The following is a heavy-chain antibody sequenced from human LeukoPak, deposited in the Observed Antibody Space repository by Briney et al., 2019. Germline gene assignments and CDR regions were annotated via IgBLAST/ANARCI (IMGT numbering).Heavy chain of an antibody. Sequence: SETLSLTCTVSGGSISSYYWSWIRQPPGKGLEWIGYIYYSGSTNYNPSLKSRVTISVDTSKNQFSLKLSSVTAADTAVYYCARRDGSSWYVGWFDPWGQGTLVTVSS. CDR2: IYYSGST. D-gene: IGHD6-13*01. J-gene: IGHJ5*02. V-gene: IGHV4-59*08. CDR3: ARRDGSSWYVGWFDP. CDR1: GGSISSYY.